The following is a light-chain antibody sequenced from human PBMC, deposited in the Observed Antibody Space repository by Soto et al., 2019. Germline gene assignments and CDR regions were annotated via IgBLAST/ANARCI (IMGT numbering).Light chain of an antibody. CDR1: QSISSY. J-gene: IGKJ2*01. Sequence: DIPMTQSPSSLSASVGDRVTITCRASQSISSYLNWYQQKPGKAPKLLIYAASSLQSGVPSRFSGSGSGTDFTLTISSLQPDDFATYYCQQYNSYVYTFGQGTKLEIK. CDR3: QQYNSYVYT. V-gene: IGKV1-39*01. CDR2: AAS.